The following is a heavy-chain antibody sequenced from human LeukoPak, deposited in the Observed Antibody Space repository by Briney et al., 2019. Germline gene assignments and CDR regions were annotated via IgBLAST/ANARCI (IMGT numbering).Heavy chain of an antibody. J-gene: IGHJ4*02. D-gene: IGHD3-22*01. CDR3: ARGSGYQDY. V-gene: IGHV3-64*01. Sequence: PGGSLSLSCAASGFTFSGYAMHWVRQAPGKGLEYISAISSKGDATYYENSVKGRFIISRDNSKNTLDLQMGSLRADDMAVYYCARGSGYQDYWGQGTMVTVSS. CDR2: ISSKGDAT. CDR1: GFTFSGYA.